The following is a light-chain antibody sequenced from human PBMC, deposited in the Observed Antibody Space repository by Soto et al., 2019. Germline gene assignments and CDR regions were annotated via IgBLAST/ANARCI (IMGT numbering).Light chain of an antibody. CDR1: PAIDQS. CDR2: AAS. V-gene: IGKV1-27*01. CDR3: QEHNGDLPVA. J-gene: IGKJ3*01. Sequence: DIQMTQSPSSLSASVGDRVTITCRASPAIDQSVAWYQQKPGQVPKLLIYAASTLHSGVPSRFSGSGSGTHFTLTITGLQPEDVATYYCQEHNGDLPVAFGPGTTVDV.